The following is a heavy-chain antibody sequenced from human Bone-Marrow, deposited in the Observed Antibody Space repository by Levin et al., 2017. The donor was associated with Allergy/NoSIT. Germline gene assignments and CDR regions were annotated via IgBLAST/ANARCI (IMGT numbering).Heavy chain of an antibody. CDR3: AREKSVGGMDG. J-gene: IGHJ6*02. CDR2: INHSGST. V-gene: IGHV4-34*01. CDR1: GGSFSGYY. D-gene: IGHD3-10*01. Sequence: SETLSLTCAVYGGSFSGYYWSWIRQPPGKGLEWIGEINHSGSTNYNPSLKSRVTISVDTSKNQFSLKLSSVTAADTAVYYCAREKSVGGMDGWGQGTTVTVSS.